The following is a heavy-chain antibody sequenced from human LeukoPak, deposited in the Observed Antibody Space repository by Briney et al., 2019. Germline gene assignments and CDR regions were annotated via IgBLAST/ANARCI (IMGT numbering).Heavy chain of an antibody. CDR2: TYYRSKWYN. J-gene: IGHJ4*02. CDR1: GDSVSSNSAA. V-gene: IGHV6-1*01. CDR3: ARGALEDYCSGGSCYSPNFDY. D-gene: IGHD2-15*01. Sequence: SQTLSLTCAISGDSVSSNSAAWNWIRQSPSSGLEWLGRTYYRSKWYNDYAVSVKSRITINPGTSKNQFSLQLNSVTPEDTAVYYCARGALEDYCSGGSCYSPNFDYWGQGTLVTVSS.